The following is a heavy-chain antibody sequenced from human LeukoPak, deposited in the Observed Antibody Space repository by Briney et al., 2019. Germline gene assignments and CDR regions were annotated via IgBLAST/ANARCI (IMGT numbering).Heavy chain of an antibody. J-gene: IGHJ4*02. D-gene: IGHD5-12*01. CDR1: GGSISSYY. CDR2: MYYSGST. V-gene: IGHV4-59*01. CDR3: ARLRRAGWLEYYFDY. Sequence: SETLSLTCTVSGGSISSYYWSWIRQPPGKGLEWIGYMYYSGSTNYNPSLKSRVTISVGTSKNQFSLSLSSVTAADTAVYYCARLRRAGWLEYYFDYWGQGTLVTVSS.